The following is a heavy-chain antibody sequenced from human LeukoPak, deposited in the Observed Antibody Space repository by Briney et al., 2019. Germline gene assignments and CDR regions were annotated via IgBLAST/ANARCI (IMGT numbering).Heavy chain of an antibody. CDR1: GFTFGDYA. D-gene: IGHD2-21*02. CDR2: VRSKAYGETS. CDR3: TSYWGGDCCSTGSH. V-gene: IGHV3-49*03. J-gene: IGHJ4*02. Sequence: GRSLRLSCAASGFTFGDYAMSWFRQAPGKGLEWVGFVRSKAYGETSEYAASVKGRFTISRDDFKSIAYLQLSSLKTEDTAVYFCTSYWGGDCCSTGSHWGQGTLVTVAS.